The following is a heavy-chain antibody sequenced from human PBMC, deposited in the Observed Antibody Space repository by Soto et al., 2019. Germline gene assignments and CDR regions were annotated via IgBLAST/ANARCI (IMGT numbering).Heavy chain of an antibody. Sequence: ASVKVSCKASGGTFSRYAISWVRQAPEQGLEWMGGIIPIFGTGNYAQKFQGRVTITADESTSTAYMELSSLRSEDTAVYYCARAPGGRGIQAYWGQGTLVTVFS. J-gene: IGHJ4*02. V-gene: IGHV1-69*13. CDR2: IIPIFGTG. CDR3: ARAPGGRGIQAY. D-gene: IGHD6-13*01. CDR1: GGTFSRYA.